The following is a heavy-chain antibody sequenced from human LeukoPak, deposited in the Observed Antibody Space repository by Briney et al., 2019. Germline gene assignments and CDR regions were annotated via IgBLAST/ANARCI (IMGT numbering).Heavy chain of an antibody. CDR1: GGSISSSGYY. J-gene: IGHJ4*02. V-gene: IGHV4-39*07. CDR2: IYYSGST. D-gene: IGHD5-18*01. CDR3: ARKRVDTAMATDY. Sequence: SETLSLTCTVSGGSISSSGYYWGWIRQPPGKGLEWIGSIYYSGSTYYNPSLKSRVTISVDTSKNQFSLKLSSVTAADTAVYYCARKRVDTAMATDYWGQGTLVTVSS.